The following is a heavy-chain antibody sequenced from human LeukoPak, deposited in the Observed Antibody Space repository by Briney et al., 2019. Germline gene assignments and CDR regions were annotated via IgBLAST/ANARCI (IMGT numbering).Heavy chain of an antibody. CDR1: GFTFSSYW. CDR3: ARTETTFDY. CDR2: INHNGNVN. D-gene: IGHD1-7*01. J-gene: IGHJ4*02. Sequence: GGSLRLSCAASGFTFSSYWMNWARQAPGKGLEWVASINHNGNVNYYVDSVKGRFTISRDNAKNSLYLQMSNLRAEDTAVYYCARTETTFDYWGQGTLVTVSS. V-gene: IGHV3-7*03.